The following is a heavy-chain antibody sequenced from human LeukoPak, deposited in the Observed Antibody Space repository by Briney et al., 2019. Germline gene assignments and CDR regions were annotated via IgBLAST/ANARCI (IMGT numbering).Heavy chain of an antibody. D-gene: IGHD2-15*01. J-gene: IGHJ3*02. Sequence: SETLSLTCIVSGGSISTYYWSWIRQPPGKGLEWIGYIYYSGSTNYNPSLKSRVTISVDTSKNQFSLKLSSVTAADTAVYYCARRGYCSGGSCHLDAFDIWGQGTMVTVSS. CDR1: GGSISTYY. CDR3: ARRGYCSGGSCHLDAFDI. CDR2: IYYSGST. V-gene: IGHV4-59*08.